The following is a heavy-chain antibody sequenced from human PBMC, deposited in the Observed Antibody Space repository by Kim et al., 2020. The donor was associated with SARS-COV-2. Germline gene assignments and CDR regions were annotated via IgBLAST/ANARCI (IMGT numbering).Heavy chain of an antibody. J-gene: IGHJ4*02. CDR3: ARELLWFGEFYY. CDR2: ISSSSSYI. V-gene: IGHV3-21*01. Sequence: GGSLRLFCAASGFTFSSYSMNWVRQAPGKGLEWVSSISSSSSYIYYADSVKGRFTISRDNAKNSLYLQMNSLRAEDTAVYYCARELLWFGEFYYWGQGTLVTVSS. CDR1: GFTFSSYS. D-gene: IGHD3-10*01.